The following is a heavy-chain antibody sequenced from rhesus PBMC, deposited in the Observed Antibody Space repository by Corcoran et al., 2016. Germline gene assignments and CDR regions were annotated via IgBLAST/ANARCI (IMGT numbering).Heavy chain of an antibody. V-gene: IGHV4-173*01. Sequence: QVQLQESGPGLVKPSETLSLTCAVSGGSIRRNDWSWIPQPPGKGLEWIGRISGSGGSTDYNPSLTSRVTISTDTSKNQFSLKLSSVTAADTAAYYCTRDMPPRDSWGQGVLVTVSS. J-gene: IGHJ4*01. CDR3: TRDMPPRDS. D-gene: IGHD2-2*01. CDR1: GGSIRRND. CDR2: ISGSGGST.